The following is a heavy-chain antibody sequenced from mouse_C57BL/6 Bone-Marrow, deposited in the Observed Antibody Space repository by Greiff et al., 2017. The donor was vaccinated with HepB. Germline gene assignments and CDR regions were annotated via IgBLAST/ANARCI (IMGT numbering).Heavy chain of an antibody. CDR3: TTSYYYGSSSPYYFDY. CDR2: IDPENGDT. CDR1: GFNIKDDY. J-gene: IGHJ2*01. D-gene: IGHD1-1*01. V-gene: IGHV14-4*01. Sequence: VQLQQSGAELVRPGASVKLSCTASGFNIKDDYMHWVKQRPEQGLEWIGWIDPENGDTEYASKFQGKATITADTSSNTAYLQLSSLTSEDTAVYYCTTSYYYGSSSPYYFDYWGQGTTPTVSS.